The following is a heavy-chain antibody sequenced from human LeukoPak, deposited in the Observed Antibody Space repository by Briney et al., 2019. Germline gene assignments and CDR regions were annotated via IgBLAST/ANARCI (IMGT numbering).Heavy chain of an antibody. CDR2: IKRDGSEK. CDR1: GFTFSNYW. V-gene: IGHV3-7*01. CDR3: ARPYGSGWSGLEH. Sequence: GGSLRLSCAASGFTFSNYWMTWVRQAPGKGLEWVANIKRDGSEKYYADSVKGRFTISRDNAKNSLYLQMTNLRAEDTAVYYCARPYGSGWSGLEHWGRGTLVTVSS. J-gene: IGHJ4*02. D-gene: IGHD6-19*01.